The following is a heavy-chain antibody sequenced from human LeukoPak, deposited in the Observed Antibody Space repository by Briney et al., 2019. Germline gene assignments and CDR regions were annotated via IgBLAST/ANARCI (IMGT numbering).Heavy chain of an antibody. CDR2: ISSSSSYI. CDR1: GFTFSSYS. Sequence: KTGGSLRLSCAASGFTFSSYSMNWVRQAPGKGLEWVSSISSSSSYIYYADSVKGRFTISRDNAKNSLYLQMNSLRAEDTAVYYCARDPHSSSSPYYYYGMDVWGQGTTVTVSS. CDR3: ARDPHSSSSPYYYYGMDV. J-gene: IGHJ6*02. V-gene: IGHV3-21*01. D-gene: IGHD6-6*01.